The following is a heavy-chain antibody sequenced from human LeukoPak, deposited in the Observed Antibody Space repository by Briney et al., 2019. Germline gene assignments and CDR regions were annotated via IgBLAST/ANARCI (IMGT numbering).Heavy chain of an antibody. Sequence: SETLSLTCNVSGASMSSNYWSWIRQPPGKGLEWIGYIYHSGNTNYSPSLESRVTMSVDESKNQFSLRVHFVSAADTAIYYCASTRRAAVAGRFDSWGQGTLVTVSS. D-gene: IGHD6-19*01. J-gene: IGHJ4*02. V-gene: IGHV4-4*09. CDR2: IYHSGNT. CDR3: ASTRRAAVAGRFDS. CDR1: GASMSSNY.